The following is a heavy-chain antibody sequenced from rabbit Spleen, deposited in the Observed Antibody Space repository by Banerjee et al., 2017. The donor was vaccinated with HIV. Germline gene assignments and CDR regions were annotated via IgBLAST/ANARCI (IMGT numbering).Heavy chain of an antibody. Sequence: EESGGGLVQPEGSLTLTCTASGFSFSSSSWICWVRQAPGKGLEWIACVYAGSSGTTYYASWVKGRFTVSKTSSTTVTLQMTSLTAADSATYFCARDTGSSFSSYGMDLWGQGTLVTV. CDR3: ARDTGSSFSSYGMDL. D-gene: IGHD8-1*01. V-gene: IGHV1S45*01. CDR1: GFSFSSSSW. J-gene: IGHJ6*01. CDR2: VYAGSSGTT.